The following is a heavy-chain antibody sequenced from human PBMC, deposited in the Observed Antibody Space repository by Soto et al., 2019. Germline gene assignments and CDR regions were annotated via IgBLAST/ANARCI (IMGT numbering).Heavy chain of an antibody. CDR2: IIPIFCTA. D-gene: IGHD3-10*01. CDR3: ARPQGYYGSGNWFYYYGMDV. V-gene: IGHV1-69*01. Sequence: QVQLVQSGAEVKKPGSSVKVSCKASGGTFSSYAISWVRQAPGQGLEWMGGIIPIFCTANYAQKFQGRFTMTADESTSTAYMELSSLRSEDTVVYYCARPQGYYGSGNWFYYYGMDVWGQGTTVTVSS. J-gene: IGHJ6*02. CDR1: GGTFSSYA.